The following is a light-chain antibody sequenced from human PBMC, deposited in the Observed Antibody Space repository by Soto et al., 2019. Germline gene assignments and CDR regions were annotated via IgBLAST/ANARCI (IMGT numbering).Light chain of an antibody. V-gene: IGKV3D-15*01. J-gene: IGKJ1*01. CDR2: GAS. Sequence: ESVLTQSPGTLSLSPGERATLSCRASQSVGSTYLAWYQQKPGQAPRLVIYGASSRATGVPDRFSGSGSGTEFTLTISSLQSEDFAVYYCQQYNNWPTFGQGTKVDIK. CDR1: QSVGSTY. CDR3: QQYNNWPT.